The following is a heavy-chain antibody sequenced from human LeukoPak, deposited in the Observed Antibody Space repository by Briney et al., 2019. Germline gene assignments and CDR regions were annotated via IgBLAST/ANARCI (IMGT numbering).Heavy chain of an antibody. CDR1: GFTFSSYS. CDR3: TTDPEGLYYYYYMDV. J-gene: IGHJ6*03. Sequence: GGSLRLSCAASGFTFSSYSMNWVRQAPGKGLEWVSSISSSSSYIYYADSVKGRFTISRDNAKNSLYLQMNSLKTEDTAVYYCTTDPEGLYYYYYMDVWGKGTTVTISS. V-gene: IGHV3-21*03. CDR2: ISSSSSYI.